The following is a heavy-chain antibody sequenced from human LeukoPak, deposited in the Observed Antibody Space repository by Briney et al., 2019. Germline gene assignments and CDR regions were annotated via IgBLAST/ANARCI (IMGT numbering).Heavy chain of an antibody. CDR2: ISAYNGNT. Sequence: ASVKVSCKASGYTFTSYGISWVRQAPGQGLEWMGWISAYNGNTNYAQKLQGRVTMTTDTSTSAAYMELRSLRSDDTAVYYCARAVSGSYYVAGFDIWGQGTMVTVSS. V-gene: IGHV1-18*01. J-gene: IGHJ3*02. CDR3: ARAVSGSYYVAGFDI. D-gene: IGHD1-26*01. CDR1: GYTFTSYG.